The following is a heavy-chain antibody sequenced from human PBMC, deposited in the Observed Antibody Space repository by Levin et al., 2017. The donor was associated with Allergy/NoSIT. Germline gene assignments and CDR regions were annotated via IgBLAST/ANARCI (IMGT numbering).Heavy chain of an antibody. D-gene: IGHD3-10*01. V-gene: IGHV3-64*01. Sequence: GGSLRLSCAASGFTFGDYPMHWVRQAPGKGLEYVSAISTSGGNTYSASSVKGRFTTSRDNSKNTLYLQMGSLRPEDMAVYYCARAPFSYGSAKYYFDYWGLGTLVTVSS. CDR2: ISTSGGNT. CDR3: ARAPFSYGSAKYYFDY. J-gene: IGHJ4*02. CDR1: GFTFGDYP.